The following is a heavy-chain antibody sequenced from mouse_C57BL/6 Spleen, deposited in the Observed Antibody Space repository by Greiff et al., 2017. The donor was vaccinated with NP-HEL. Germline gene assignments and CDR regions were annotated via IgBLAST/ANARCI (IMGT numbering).Heavy chain of an antibody. Sequence: QVQLQQSGAELARPGASVKLSCKASGYTFTSYGISWVKQRTGQGLEWIGEIYPRSGNTYYNEKFKGKATLTADKSSSTAYMELRSLTSEDSAVYCGARSEYYGSSSHWYFDVWGTGTTVTVSS. D-gene: IGHD1-1*01. V-gene: IGHV1-81*01. CDR1: GYTFTSYG. CDR3: ARSEYYGSSSHWYFDV. CDR2: IYPRSGNT. J-gene: IGHJ1*03.